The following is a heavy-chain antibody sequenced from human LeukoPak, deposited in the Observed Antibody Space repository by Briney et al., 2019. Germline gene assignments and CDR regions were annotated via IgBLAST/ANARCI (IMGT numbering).Heavy chain of an antibody. CDR2: ISSSSSSI. D-gene: IGHD6-13*01. CDR1: KFTFSNFG. J-gene: IGHJ4*02. Sequence: GGSLRLSCAASKFTFSNFGMNWVRQAPGKGLEWVSYISSSSSSIYYADSVRGRFTISRDNAKNSLYLQMNSLRDDDTAVYYCARDSGGSSGWYYFDYWGQGTLVTVSS. CDR3: ARDSGGSSGWYYFDY. V-gene: IGHV3-48*02.